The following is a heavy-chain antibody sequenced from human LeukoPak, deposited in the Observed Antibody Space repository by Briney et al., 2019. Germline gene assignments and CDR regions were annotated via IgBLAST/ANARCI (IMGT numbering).Heavy chain of an antibody. D-gene: IGHD3-22*01. CDR2: INPNNGGT. CDR3: ARDGRYDSSGYPFDY. J-gene: IGHJ4*02. V-gene: IGHV1-2*02. Sequence: VASVKVSCKASGYTFTGYFIHWVRQAPGQGLEWMGWINPNNGGTKYAQKFQDRVTMTRDTSISTAYMELSRLRSDDTAVYYCARDGRYDSSGYPFDYWGQGTLVTVSS. CDR1: GYTFTGYF.